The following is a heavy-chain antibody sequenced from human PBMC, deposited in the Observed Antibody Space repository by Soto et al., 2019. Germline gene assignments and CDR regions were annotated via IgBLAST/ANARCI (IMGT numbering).Heavy chain of an antibody. D-gene: IGHD5-12*01. V-gene: IGHV4-30-4*01. J-gene: IGHJ6*02. Sequence: QVQLQESGPGLVKPSQTLSLTCTVSGGSISSGDYYWSWIRQPPGKGLEWIGYICYSGSTYYNPSLKSRVTISVDTSKNQFSLKLSSVTAADTAVYYCARGSRVAMRRYGMDVWGQGTTVTVSS. CDR2: ICYSGST. CDR1: GGSISSGDYY. CDR3: ARGSRVAMRRYGMDV.